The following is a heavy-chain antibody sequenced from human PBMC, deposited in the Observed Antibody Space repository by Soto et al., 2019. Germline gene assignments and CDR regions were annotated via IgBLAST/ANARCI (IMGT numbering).Heavy chain of an antibody. CDR3: ARMLGYAYDY. J-gene: IGHJ4*02. CDR2: ISSSDAK. Sequence: QVTLKESGPVLVKPTETLTLTCTVSGFSLSHPRISVGWIRQPPGKALEWLAHISSSDAKSYNTSLRNRLTISQDASKSQVALTLTNMDPVDTATYYCARMLGYAYDYWGQGTLVTVSS. CDR1: GFSLSHPRIS. D-gene: IGHD3-16*01. V-gene: IGHV2-26*01.